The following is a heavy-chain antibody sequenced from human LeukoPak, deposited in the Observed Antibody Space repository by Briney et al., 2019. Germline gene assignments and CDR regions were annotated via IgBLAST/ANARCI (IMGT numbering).Heavy chain of an antibody. CDR2: INHSGST. D-gene: IGHD2-15*01. CDR1: GGSFSGYY. J-gene: IGHJ4*02. Sequence: SETLSLTCAVYGGSFSGYYWSWIRQPPGKGLEWIGEINHSGSTNYNPSLKSRVTISVDTSKNQFSLKLSSVTAADTAVYYCARRGSKVAAEYDYWGQGTLVTASS. CDR3: ARRGSKVAAEYDY. V-gene: IGHV4-34*01.